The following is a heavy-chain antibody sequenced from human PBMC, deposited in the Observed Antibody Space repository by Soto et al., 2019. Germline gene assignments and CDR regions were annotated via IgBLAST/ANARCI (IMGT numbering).Heavy chain of an antibody. CDR1: GFSVSDNY. Sequence: EVQLVESGGGLVQPGGSLRLSCAASGFSVSDNYMSWVRQAPGKGLEWISVIYSSGDTSYADSVKGRLTISRDNTRNTLYLQINDLRVEEAAIYYCARDPGYGRGVSFDPWGQGIPVTVSS. J-gene: IGHJ5*02. CDR2: IYSSGDT. D-gene: IGHD2-8*01. V-gene: IGHV3-66*01. CDR3: ARDPGYGRGVSFDP.